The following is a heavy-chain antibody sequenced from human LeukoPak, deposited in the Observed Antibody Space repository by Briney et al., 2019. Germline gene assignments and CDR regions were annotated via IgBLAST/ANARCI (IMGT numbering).Heavy chain of an antibody. J-gene: IGHJ4*02. CDR1: GYTFTGYY. Sequence: ASVKVSCKASGYTFTGYYMHWVRQAPGQGLEWMGGIIPIFGTANYAQKFQGRVTITADESTSTAYMELSSLRSEDTAVYYCARGNLTTVTNDYWGQGTLVTVSS. D-gene: IGHD4-17*01. V-gene: IGHV1-69*13. CDR3: ARGNLTTVTNDY. CDR2: IIPIFGTA.